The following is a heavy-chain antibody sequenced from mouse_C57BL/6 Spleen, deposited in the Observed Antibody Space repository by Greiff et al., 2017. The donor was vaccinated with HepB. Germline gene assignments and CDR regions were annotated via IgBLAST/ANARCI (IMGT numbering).Heavy chain of an antibody. J-gene: IGHJ1*03. CDR3: ARHYYGSSPYWYFDV. CDR1: GYTFTDYY. D-gene: IGHD1-1*01. V-gene: IGHV1-26*01. Sequence: EVQLQQSGPELVKPGASVKISCKASGYTFTDYYMNWVKQSHGKSLEWIGDINPNNGGTSYNQKFKGKATLTVDKSSSTAYMERRSLTSEDSAVYYCARHYYGSSPYWYFDVWGTGTTVTVSS. CDR2: INPNNGGT.